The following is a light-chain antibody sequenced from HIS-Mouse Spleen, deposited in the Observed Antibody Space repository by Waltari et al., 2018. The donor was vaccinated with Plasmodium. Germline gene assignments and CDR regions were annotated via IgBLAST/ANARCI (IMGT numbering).Light chain of an antibody. CDR1: QSVSSN. J-gene: IGKJ1*01. CDR3: QQYNNWPPTWT. CDR2: GAS. V-gene: IGKV3-15*01. Sequence: EIVMTQSPATLSVSPGERAPLPCRASQSVSSNLAWYQQKPGQAPRLRIYGASTRATGIPARFSGSGSGTEFTLTISSMQSEDFAVYYCQQYNNWPPTWTFGQGTKVEIK.